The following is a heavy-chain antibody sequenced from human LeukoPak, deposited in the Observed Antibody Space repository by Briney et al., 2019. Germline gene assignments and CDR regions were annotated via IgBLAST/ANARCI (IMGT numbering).Heavy chain of an antibody. D-gene: IGHD3-22*01. J-gene: IGHJ4*02. CDR1: GYTFTGDY. Sequence: ASVKVSCKASGYTFTGDYMHWVRQAPGQGLEWMGWIDPNSGGTNYAQKFQGRVTMTRDTSISTAYMELSRLRSADTAVYYCARSSRITMIVVVMPPGYWGQGTLVTVSS. CDR2: IDPNSGGT. V-gene: IGHV1-2*02. CDR3: ARSSRITMIVVVMPPGY.